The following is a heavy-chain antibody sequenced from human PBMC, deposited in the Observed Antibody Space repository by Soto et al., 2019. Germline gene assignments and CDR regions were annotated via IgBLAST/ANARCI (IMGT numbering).Heavy chain of an antibody. CDR1: GFTFSSYG. J-gene: IGHJ5*02. V-gene: IGHV3-21*01. Sequence: GGSLRLSCAASGFTFSSYGMHWVRQAPGKGLEWVSSISSSSSYIYYADSVKGRFTISRDNAKNSLYLQMNSLRAEDTAVYYCARELQLTGTTNNWFDPWGQGTLVTVSS. D-gene: IGHD1-7*01. CDR2: ISSSSSYI. CDR3: ARELQLTGTTNNWFDP.